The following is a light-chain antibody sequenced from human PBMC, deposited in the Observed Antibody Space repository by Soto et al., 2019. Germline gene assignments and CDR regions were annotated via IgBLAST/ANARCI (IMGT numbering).Light chain of an antibody. Sequence: EMVMTQSPATLSVSPGERATLSCRASQSVSTNYLAWYQQKPGQAPRLLIYGASNRATGIPDRFSGSGSGTDFTLTISRLEPEDFAVYYCQQYGSSGTFGQGTKVDI. CDR1: QSVSTNY. CDR3: QQYGSSGT. J-gene: IGKJ1*01. CDR2: GAS. V-gene: IGKV3-20*01.